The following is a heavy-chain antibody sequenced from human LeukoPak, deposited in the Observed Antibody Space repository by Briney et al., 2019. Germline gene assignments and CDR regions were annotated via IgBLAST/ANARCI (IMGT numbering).Heavy chain of an antibody. V-gene: IGHV4-61*02. CDR1: GVSISSGSNN. D-gene: IGHD5-18*01. Sequence: SETLSLTCAVSGVSISSGSNNWSWIRQPAGKGLEWVGRIYTSGITNYNPSLKSRVTISVDTSKNQFSLKLSSVTAADTAVYYCARDLGGYSYGPYYFDYWGQGTLVTVSS. CDR3: ARDLGGYSYGPYYFDY. CDR2: IYTSGIT. J-gene: IGHJ4*02.